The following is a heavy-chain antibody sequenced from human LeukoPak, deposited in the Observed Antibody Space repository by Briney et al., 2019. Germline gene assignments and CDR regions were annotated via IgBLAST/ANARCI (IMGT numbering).Heavy chain of an antibody. J-gene: IGHJ4*02. Sequence: SETLSLTCTVSGGSISSSSYYWGWIRQPPGKGLEWIGSIYYSGSTYYNPSLKSRVTISVDTSKNQFSLKLSSVTAADTAVYYCARDFSGDSGYDYVDYWGQGTLVTVSS. CDR3: ARDFSGDSGYDYVDY. CDR2: IYYSGST. V-gene: IGHV4-39*07. CDR1: GGSISSSSYY. D-gene: IGHD5-12*01.